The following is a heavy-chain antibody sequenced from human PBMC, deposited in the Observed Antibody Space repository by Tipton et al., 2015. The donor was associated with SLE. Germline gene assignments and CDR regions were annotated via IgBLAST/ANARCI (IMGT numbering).Heavy chain of an antibody. J-gene: IGHJ6*02. D-gene: IGHD3-3*01. CDR3: ARGPLYYDFWSGYYGRGIYYYGMDV. Sequence: TLSLTCTVSGGSISSGSYYWSWIRQPAGKGLEWIGSIYYSGSTYYNPSLKSRVTISVDTSKNQFSLKLSSVTAADTAVYYCARGPLYYDFWSGYYGRGIYYYGMDVWGQGTTVTVSS. CDR1: GGSISSGSYY. V-gene: IGHV4-39*01. CDR2: IYYSGST.